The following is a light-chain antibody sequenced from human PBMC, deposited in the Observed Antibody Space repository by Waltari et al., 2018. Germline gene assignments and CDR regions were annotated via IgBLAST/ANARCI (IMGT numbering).Light chain of an antibody. V-gene: IGKV4-1*01. J-gene: IGKJ1*01. CDR3: QQYYSTPWT. CDR2: WAS. CDR1: QSVLYSSDNKNF. Sequence: DIVMTQSPDSLAVSLGERATINCKSSQSVLYSSDNKNFLAWYQQKPGQPPKLLIYWASTRDSGVPDRFSGSGSGTDFTLTISSLQAEDVAVYYCQQYYSTPWTFAQGTKVEIK.